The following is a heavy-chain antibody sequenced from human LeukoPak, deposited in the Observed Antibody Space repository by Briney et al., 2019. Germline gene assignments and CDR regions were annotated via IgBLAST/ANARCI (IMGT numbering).Heavy chain of an antibody. J-gene: IGHJ4*02. CDR1: GGSISSYY. D-gene: IGHD6-6*01. CDR2: IYYSGST. CDR3: ARDRGSSSSGAHYYFDY. Sequence: SETLSLTCTVSGGSISSYYWSWIRQPPGKGLEWIGYIYYSGSTNYNPSLKSRVTISVDTSKNQFSLKLSSVTAADTAVYYCARDRGSSSSGAHYYFDYWGQGTLVTVSS. V-gene: IGHV4-59*12.